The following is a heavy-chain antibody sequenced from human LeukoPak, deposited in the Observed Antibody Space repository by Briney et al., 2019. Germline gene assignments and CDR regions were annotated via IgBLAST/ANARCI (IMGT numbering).Heavy chain of an antibody. J-gene: IGHJ4*02. V-gene: IGHV3-23*01. CDR3: AKVSYGDYDY. Sequence: PGGSLRLSCAASXXXXSSYAMSWVRQXXXXXXXXVSAISGSGGSTYYADSVKGRFAISRDNSKNTLYLQMNSLRAEDTAVYYCAKVSYGDYDYWGQGTLVTVSS. D-gene: IGHD4-17*01. CDR1: XXXXSSYA. CDR2: ISGSGGST.